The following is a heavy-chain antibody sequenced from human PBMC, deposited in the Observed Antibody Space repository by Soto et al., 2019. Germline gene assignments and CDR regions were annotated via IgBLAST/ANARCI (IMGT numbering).Heavy chain of an antibody. CDR2: ISRGGGDT. D-gene: IGHD2-2*01. J-gene: IGHJ4*02. Sequence: QVQLVESGGGLVKPGGSLRLSCAASGLTFSDYSMTWIRQVPGKGLEWVSRISRGGGDTEYADSVKGLFTISRDNAKNLLYLQMDSLRAEDTAVYYCTRGVRSTSYYWYYWGQGTLVTVSS. CDR3: TRGVRSTSYYWYY. V-gene: IGHV3-11*06. CDR1: GLTFSDYS.